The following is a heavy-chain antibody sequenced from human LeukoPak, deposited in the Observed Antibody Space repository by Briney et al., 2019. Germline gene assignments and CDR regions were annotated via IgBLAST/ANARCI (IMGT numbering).Heavy chain of an antibody. Sequence: ASVKVSCKASGYTFTSCGISWVRQAPGQGLEWMGWISAYNGNTNYAQKLQGRVTMTTDTSTSTAYMELRSLRSDDTAVYYCARLEFVDIVPHPGGMDVWGQGTTVTVSS. D-gene: IGHD5-12*01. V-gene: IGHV1-18*01. CDR3: ARLEFVDIVPHPGGMDV. J-gene: IGHJ6*02. CDR1: GYTFTSCG. CDR2: ISAYNGNT.